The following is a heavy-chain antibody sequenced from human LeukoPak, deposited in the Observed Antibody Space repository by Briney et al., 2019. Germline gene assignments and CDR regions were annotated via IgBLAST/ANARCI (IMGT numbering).Heavy chain of an antibody. CDR3: AREGSELRYFDWLFPNWCDP. CDR1: GFTFSSYE. D-gene: IGHD3-9*01. J-gene: IGHJ5*02. V-gene: IGHV3-48*03. Sequence: GGSLRLSCAASGFTFSSYEMNWVRQAPGKGLEWVSYISSSGSTIYYADSVKDRFTISRDNAKNSLYLQMNSLRAEDTAVYYCAREGSELRYFDWLFPNWCDPWGQGTLVADCS. CDR2: ISSSGSTI.